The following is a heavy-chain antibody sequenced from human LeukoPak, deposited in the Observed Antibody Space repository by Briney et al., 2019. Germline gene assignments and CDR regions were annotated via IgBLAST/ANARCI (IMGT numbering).Heavy chain of an antibody. D-gene: IGHD3-16*02. J-gene: IGHJ6*03. CDR1: GFTVSSNY. Sequence: PGGSLRLSCAASGFTVSSNYMSWARQAPGKGLEWVSVIYSGGSTYYADSVKGRFTISRDNSKNTLYLQMNSLRAEDTAVYYCARDREYYYMDVWGKGTTVTVSS. V-gene: IGHV3-66*02. CDR3: ARDREYYYMDV. CDR2: IYSGGST.